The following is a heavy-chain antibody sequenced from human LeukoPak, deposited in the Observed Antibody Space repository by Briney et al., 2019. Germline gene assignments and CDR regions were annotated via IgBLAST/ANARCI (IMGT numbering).Heavy chain of an antibody. J-gene: IGHJ4*02. D-gene: IGHD3-22*01. V-gene: IGHV3-23*01. CDR1: GFTFSSYA. CDR3: AKDGRYSGYVGFDY. Sequence: PGGSLRLSCAASGFTFSSYAMSWVRQAPGKGLEWVSAISGSGGSTYYADSVKGRFTISRDSSKNTPYLQMNSLRAEDTAVYYCAKDGRYSGYVGFDYWGQGTLVTVSS. CDR2: ISGSGGST.